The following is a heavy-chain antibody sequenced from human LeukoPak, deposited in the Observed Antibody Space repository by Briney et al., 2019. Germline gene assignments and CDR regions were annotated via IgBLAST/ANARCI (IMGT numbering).Heavy chain of an antibody. J-gene: IGHJ5*02. Sequence: GGSLRLSCAASGFTFSDYYMSWIRQAPGKGLEWVSYISSSGSTIYYADSVKGRFTISRDNAKNSLYLQMNSLRADDTAVYYCASILYCSSTSCYTDFTRDWFDPWGQGTLVTVSS. CDR3: ASILYCSSTSCYTDFTRDWFDP. CDR1: GFTFSDYY. D-gene: IGHD2-2*02. V-gene: IGHV3-11*01. CDR2: ISSSGSTI.